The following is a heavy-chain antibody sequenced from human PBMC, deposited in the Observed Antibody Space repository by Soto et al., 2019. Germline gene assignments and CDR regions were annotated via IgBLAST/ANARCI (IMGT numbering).Heavy chain of an antibody. CDR1: GFTFSSYG. J-gene: IGHJ6*02. D-gene: IGHD6-13*01. CDR2: ISYDGSNK. CDR3: AKEDSSSWHYYYGMDV. Sequence: QVQLVESGGCVVQPGRSLKLSCAASGFTFSSYGMNWVRQAPGKGLEWVAVISYDGSNKYYADSVKGRFTISRDSSKNMLYLQMNSLRAEDTAVYYCAKEDSSSWHYYYGMDVWGQGTTVTVSS. V-gene: IGHV3-30*18.